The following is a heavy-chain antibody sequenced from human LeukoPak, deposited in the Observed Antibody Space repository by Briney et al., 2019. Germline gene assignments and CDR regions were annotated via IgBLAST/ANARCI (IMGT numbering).Heavy chain of an antibody. CDR2: ITSSGSII. V-gene: IGHV3-48*03. Sequence: GGSLRLSCAASGFTFSSYEMNWVRQAPGKGLEWVSYITSSGSIIYYADSVKGRFTISRDNSMNTLYLQMNSLRAEDTAVYYCAKVRWGSDNALDSWGQGTLVTGSS. D-gene: IGHD3-16*01. CDR1: GFTFSSYE. J-gene: IGHJ4*02. CDR3: AKVRWGSDNALDS.